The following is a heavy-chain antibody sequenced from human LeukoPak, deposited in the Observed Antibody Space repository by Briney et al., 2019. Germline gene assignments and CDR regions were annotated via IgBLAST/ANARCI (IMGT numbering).Heavy chain of an antibody. CDR3: ARRGSLDAFDI. V-gene: IGHV3-33*08. D-gene: IGHD1-26*01. Sequence: GGSLRLSCVASGFTLNSYAMSWVRQAPGKGLEWVAVIWYDGSNKYYADSVKGRFAISRDNSKNTLYLQMNSLRAEDTAVYYCARRGSLDAFDIWGQGTMVTVSS. CDR2: IWYDGSNK. J-gene: IGHJ3*02. CDR1: GFTLNSYA.